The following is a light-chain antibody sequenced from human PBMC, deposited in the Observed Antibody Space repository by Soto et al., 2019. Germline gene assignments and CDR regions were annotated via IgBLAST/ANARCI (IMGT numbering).Light chain of an antibody. V-gene: IGKV1-5*03. Sequence: DIQMTQSPSTLSGSVGDRVTITCRASQTISSWLAWYQQKQGKAPKLLIYKASTLKSGVPSRFSGTESGTELSLTISNLQPEDFATYYCQQYNSYPLTFGGGTKVDNK. CDR1: QTISSW. CDR2: KAS. CDR3: QQYNSYPLT. J-gene: IGKJ4*01.